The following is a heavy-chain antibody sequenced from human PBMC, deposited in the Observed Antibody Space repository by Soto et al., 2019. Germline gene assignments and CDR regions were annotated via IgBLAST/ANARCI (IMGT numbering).Heavy chain of an antibody. CDR3: ARDLYSWDYYDSSGYYGDAFDI. CDR1: GGAFSSYA. D-gene: IGHD3-22*01. CDR2: IIPIFGTA. J-gene: IGHJ3*02. V-gene: IGHV1-69*06. Sequence: GASVKVSCKASGGAFSSYAISWVRQAPEQGLEWMGGIIPIFGTANYAQKFPGRVTITADKSTSTAYMELSSLRSEDTAVYYCARDLYSWDYYDSSGYYGDAFDIWGQGTMVTVSS.